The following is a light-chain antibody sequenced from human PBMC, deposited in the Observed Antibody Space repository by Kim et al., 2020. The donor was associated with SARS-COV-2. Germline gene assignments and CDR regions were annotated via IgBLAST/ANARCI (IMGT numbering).Light chain of an antibody. CDR3: NSRDSSGNHLV. Sequence: LGQTVRITCQGDSLRSYYASWYQQKPGQAPVLVIYGKNNRPSGIPDRFSGSSSGNTASLTITGAQAEDEANYYCNSRDSSGNHLVFGGGTQLTVL. CDR2: GKN. CDR1: SLRSYY. V-gene: IGLV3-19*01. J-gene: IGLJ3*02.